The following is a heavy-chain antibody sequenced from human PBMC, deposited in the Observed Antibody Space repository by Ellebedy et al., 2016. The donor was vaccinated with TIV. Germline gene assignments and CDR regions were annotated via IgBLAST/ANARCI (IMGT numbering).Heavy chain of an antibody. CDR2: IKSKSDGGTT. J-gene: IGHJ6*02. CDR1: GFSFSNAW. D-gene: IGHD3-22*01. Sequence: GGSLRLSCAASGFSFSNAWMNWVRQAPGKGLEWAGRIKSKSDGGTTEYAAPVKGRFTISRDDSTNTLYLQMNSLKTEDTAVYYCARDQVGVDGYLDYYYYGMDVWGQGTTVTVSS. V-gene: IGHV3-15*07. CDR3: ARDQVGVDGYLDYYYYGMDV.